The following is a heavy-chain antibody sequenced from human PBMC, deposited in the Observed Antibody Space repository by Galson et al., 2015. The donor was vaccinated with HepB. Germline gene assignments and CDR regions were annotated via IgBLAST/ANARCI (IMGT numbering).Heavy chain of an antibody. Sequence: SLRLSCAASGFTFSSYAMSWVRQAPGKGLDWVSAISGSGGNTYYADSVKGRFTISRDNSKNTLYLQMNSLRAEDTAVYYCAKARDSSGYYYRLLDYWGQGTLVTVSS. CDR2: ISGSGGNT. CDR3: AKARDSSGYYYRLLDY. J-gene: IGHJ4*02. CDR1: GFTFSSYA. V-gene: IGHV3-23*01. D-gene: IGHD3-22*01.